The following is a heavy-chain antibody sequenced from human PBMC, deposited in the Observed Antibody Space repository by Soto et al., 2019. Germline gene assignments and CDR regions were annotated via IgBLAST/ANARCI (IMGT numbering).Heavy chain of an antibody. CDR2: ISGSAGST. V-gene: IGHV3-23*01. D-gene: IGHD2-2*01. CDR1: GFTFSSYA. CDR3: ARNTSSSSLKYYFDY. Sequence: GGSLRLSCAASGFTFSSYAMSRVRQAPGKGLEWVSAISGSAGSTNYADSVKGRFTISRDNSKNTLYLQMNSLRAEDTAVYYCARNTSSSSLKYYFDYWGQGTLVTVSS. J-gene: IGHJ4*02.